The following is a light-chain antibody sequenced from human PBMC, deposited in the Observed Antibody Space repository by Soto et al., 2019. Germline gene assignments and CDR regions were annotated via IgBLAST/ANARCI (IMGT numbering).Light chain of an antibody. CDR2: AAS. V-gene: IGKV3-20*01. CDR1: QSVNNNY. CDR3: QQYGSAPWT. Sequence: EIVLTQSPGTLSLSPGERATLSCRASQSVNNNYLAWYQHKPGQSPRLLIYAASNSARGIPDRFGGSGSGTDFTLTGSRLEPEDFAVYYCQQYGSAPWTFGQGTKVEI. J-gene: IGKJ1*01.